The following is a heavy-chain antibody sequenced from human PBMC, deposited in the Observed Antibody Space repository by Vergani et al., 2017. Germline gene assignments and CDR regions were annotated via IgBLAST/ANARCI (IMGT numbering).Heavy chain of an antibody. V-gene: IGHV4-61*01. D-gene: IGHD1-26*01. CDR1: GGSVSSGSYY. CDR2: IDYSGST. CDR3: ARVRGSSWRGDAFDI. Sequence: QVQLQESGPGLVKPSETLSLTCTVSGGSVSSGSYYWSWIRQPPGNGLEWIGYIDYSGSTNYNPSLKSRVPISVDTSKNQFSLKLSSVTAADTAVYYCARVRGSSWRGDAFDIWGQGTMVTVSS. J-gene: IGHJ3*02.